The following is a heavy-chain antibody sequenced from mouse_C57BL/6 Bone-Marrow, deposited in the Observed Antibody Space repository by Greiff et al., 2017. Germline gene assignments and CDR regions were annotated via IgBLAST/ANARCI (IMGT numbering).Heavy chain of an antibody. CDR3: ARHGYYGYLLDD. CDR1: GFTFSSYT. Sequence: EVQRVESGGGLVKPGGSLKLSCAASGFTFSSYTMSWVRQTPEKRLEWVATISGGGGNTYYPDSVKGRFTISRDNAKNTLYLQMSSLRSEDTALDYCARHGYYGYLLDDWCQGTTLTVSS. J-gene: IGHJ2*01. V-gene: IGHV5-9*01. CDR2: ISGGGGNT. D-gene: IGHD2-2*01.